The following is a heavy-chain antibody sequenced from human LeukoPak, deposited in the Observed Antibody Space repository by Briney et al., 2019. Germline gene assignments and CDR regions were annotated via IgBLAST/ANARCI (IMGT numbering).Heavy chain of an antibody. CDR3: AGYWGVIYYYYMDV. Sequence: ASVKVSWKASGYTFTGYYMHWVRQAPGQGLAWMGWINPNSGGTNYGRATMARFTSISTADMEPMRLRTDDTAAEYRAGYWGVIYYYYMDVWGKGTTVTVSS. V-gene: IGHV1-2*02. CDR2: INPNSGGT. J-gene: IGHJ6*03. D-gene: IGHD3-22*01. CDR1: GYTFTGYY.